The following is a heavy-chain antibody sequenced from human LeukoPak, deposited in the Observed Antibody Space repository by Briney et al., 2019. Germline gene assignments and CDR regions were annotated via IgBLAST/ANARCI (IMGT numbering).Heavy chain of an antibody. D-gene: IGHD5-12*01. CDR2: ISYDETNK. Sequence: GRSLRLSCAGSGFTFSTYAMNWVRQAPGKGLEWVAVISYDETNKYYAESVKGRFTVSRDNSKNTLYLQMNNLRPEDTAVYYCARVATRGYDHLYYFDYWGQGTLVTVSS. CDR1: GFTFSTYA. J-gene: IGHJ4*02. V-gene: IGHV3-30*04. CDR3: ARVATRGYDHLYYFDY.